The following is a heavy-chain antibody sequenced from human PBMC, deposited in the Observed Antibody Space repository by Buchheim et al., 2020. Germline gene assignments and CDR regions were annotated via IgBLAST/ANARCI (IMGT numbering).Heavy chain of an antibody. CDR2: INPSGGST. J-gene: IGHJ6*02. Sequence: QVQLVQSGAEVKKPGASVKVSCKASGYTFTSYYMHWVRQAPGQGLEWMGIINPSGGSTSYAQKFQGRVTMTRNTSISTAYMELSSLRSEDTAVYYCARNEVGSGWYAFYYYGMDVWGQGTT. CDR1: GYTFTSYY. D-gene: IGHD6-19*01. CDR3: ARNEVGSGWYAFYYYGMDV. V-gene: IGHV1-46*01.